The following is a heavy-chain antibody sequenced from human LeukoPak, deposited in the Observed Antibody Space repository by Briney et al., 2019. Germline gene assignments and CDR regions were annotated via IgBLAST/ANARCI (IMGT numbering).Heavy chain of an antibody. Sequence: PGGSLRLSCAASGFIVSNNYMFWVREAAGKGLEWVSAIYSDGRTYYADSVRGRFTISRDISKSTLYLQMSSLRAEDTAVYFCSRVGYTYKTRALWGQGTLVTVSS. D-gene: IGHD5-18*01. J-gene: IGHJ4*02. CDR3: SRVGYTYKTRAL. V-gene: IGHV3-66*01. CDR2: IYSDGRT. CDR1: GFIVSNNY.